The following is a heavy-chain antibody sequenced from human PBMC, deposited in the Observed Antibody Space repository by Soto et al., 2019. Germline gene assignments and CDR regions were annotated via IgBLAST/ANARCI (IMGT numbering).Heavy chain of an antibody. J-gene: IGHJ4*02. Sequence: PSETLSLTCTVSGCSISSSSYYWCWILQPPGKGLEWIGNIYYSGSTYYNPSLKSRLTISVDTSQNQFSLKMRSVTAADTAVYYCARAAGIAVAGIDYWGQGTLVTVSS. D-gene: IGHD6-19*01. V-gene: IGHV4-39*01. CDR1: GCSISSSSYY. CDR2: IYYSGST. CDR3: ARAAGIAVAGIDY.